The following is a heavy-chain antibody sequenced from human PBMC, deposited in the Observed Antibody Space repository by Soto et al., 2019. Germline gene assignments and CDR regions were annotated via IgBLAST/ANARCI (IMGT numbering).Heavy chain of an antibody. D-gene: IGHD5-12*01. CDR2: TNNDGSAT. V-gene: IGHV3-74*01. Sequence: GGSLRLSCAASGFGFSSYRMHWVRQAPGKGLVWVSRTNNDGSATTYADSVRGRFTSFRDNAKNTLFLQMTGLGVEDTAVYYCAREMATISLGAFDIWGEGTMVTVS. CDR3: AREMATISLGAFDI. CDR1: GFGFSSYR. J-gene: IGHJ3*02.